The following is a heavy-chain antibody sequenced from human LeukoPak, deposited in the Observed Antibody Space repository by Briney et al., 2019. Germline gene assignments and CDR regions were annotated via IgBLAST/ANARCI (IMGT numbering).Heavy chain of an antibody. V-gene: IGHV4-34*01. CDR1: GGSISSYY. CDR3: ARGSYSSGWYNWFDP. D-gene: IGHD6-19*01. Sequence: SETLSLTCTVSGGSISSYYWSWIRQPPGKGLEWIGEINHSGSTNYNPSLKSRVTISVDTSKNQFSLKLSSVTAADTAVYYCARGSYSSGWYNWFDPWGQGTLVTVSS. J-gene: IGHJ5*02. CDR2: INHSGST.